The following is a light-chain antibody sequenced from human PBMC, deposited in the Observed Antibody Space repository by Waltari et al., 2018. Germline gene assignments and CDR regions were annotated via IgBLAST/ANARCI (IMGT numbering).Light chain of an antibody. Sequence: VLTQSPATLSLSPGDRAALSCRASQSIVDAIAWYQQRPGQTPRLLIYDASNRAPGIPARFSGSGSGTDFTLTISSLEPEDFAVYYCQQRRNWPLSFGQG. V-gene: IGKV3-11*01. CDR2: DAS. CDR1: QSIVDA. J-gene: IGKJ1*01. CDR3: QQRRNWPLS.